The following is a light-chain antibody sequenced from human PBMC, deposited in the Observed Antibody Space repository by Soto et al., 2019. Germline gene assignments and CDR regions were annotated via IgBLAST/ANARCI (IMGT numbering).Light chain of an antibody. CDR1: SSEVGYYNL. Sequence: HSALTQPASVSGSPGQSITISCTGTSSEVGYYNLVSWYQHHPGKAPKLIIYEVNKRPSGVSNRFSGSKSGNTASLTISGLQAEDEADYHCCSYAGSSTYVFGTGTKVTVL. CDR3: CSYAGSSTYV. J-gene: IGLJ1*01. CDR2: EVN. V-gene: IGLV2-23*02.